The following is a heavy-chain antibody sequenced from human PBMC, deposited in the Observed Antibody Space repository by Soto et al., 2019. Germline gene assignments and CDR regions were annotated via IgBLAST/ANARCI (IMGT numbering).Heavy chain of an antibody. CDR3: ARGRGGPYDAFDI. D-gene: IGHD1-26*01. J-gene: IGHJ3*02. CDR1: SGSIGTYF. Sequence: QVQLRESGPGLVKPSETLSLTCTVSSGSIGTYFWSWIRQPPGKGLEWIGYIYYSGTTNYNPSLKSRVTIFLDTSKNQFSLRLSSVTAADTAVYYCARGRGGPYDAFDIWGQGTLVTVSS. CDR2: IYYSGTT. V-gene: IGHV4-59*01.